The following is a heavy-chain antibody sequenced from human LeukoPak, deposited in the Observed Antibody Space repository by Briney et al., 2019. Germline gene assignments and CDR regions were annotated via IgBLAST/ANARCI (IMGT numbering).Heavy chain of an antibody. CDR2: IYYSGST. CDR1: GGSISSYY. Sequence: PSETLSLTCTVSGGSISSYYWSWIRQPPGKGLEWVGYIYYSGSTNYNPSLKSRVTISVDTSKNQFSLKLSSVTAADTAVYYCASEMATNLFDYWGQGTLVTVSS. CDR3: ASEMATNLFDY. J-gene: IGHJ4*02. D-gene: IGHD5-24*01. V-gene: IGHV4-59*01.